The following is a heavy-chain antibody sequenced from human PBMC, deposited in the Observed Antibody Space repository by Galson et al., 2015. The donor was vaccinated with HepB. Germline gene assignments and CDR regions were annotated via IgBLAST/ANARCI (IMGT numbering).Heavy chain of an antibody. D-gene: IGHD2-21*02. CDR1: GFTYSNYW. CDR2: IKYDGSGK. J-gene: IGHJ4*02. Sequence: SLRLSCAVSGFTYSNYWMSWVRQAPGRGLEWVANIKYDGSGKYYVRSVEGRFTVSRDSAQNSLYLHMSSLRAEDTAVYYCARGWAIEVTANFDYWGQGALVTVSS. CDR3: ARGWAIEVTANFDY. V-gene: IGHV3-7*03.